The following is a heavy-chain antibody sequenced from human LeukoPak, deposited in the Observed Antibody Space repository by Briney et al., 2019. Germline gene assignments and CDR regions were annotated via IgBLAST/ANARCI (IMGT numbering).Heavy chain of an antibody. CDR1: GFTVSSNY. Sequence: GGSLRLSCAASGFTVSSNYMSWVRQAPGKGLEWVSVIYSGGSTYYADSMKGRFTISRDNSKNTLYLQMNSLRAEDTAVYYCAGAHRTLDSSGYYFTNWFDPWGQGTLVTVSS. J-gene: IGHJ5*02. CDR2: IYSGGST. D-gene: IGHD3-22*01. CDR3: AGAHRTLDSSGYYFTNWFDP. V-gene: IGHV3-66*01.